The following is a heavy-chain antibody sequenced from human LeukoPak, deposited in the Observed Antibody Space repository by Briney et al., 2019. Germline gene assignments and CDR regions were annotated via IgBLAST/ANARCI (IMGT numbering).Heavy chain of an antibody. V-gene: IGHV4-59*01. D-gene: IGHD1-26*01. CDR1: GGSIRSYY. Sequence: SETLSLTCTVSGGSIRSYYWSWIRQPPGKGLEWIGYIYYSGSTNYNPSLESRVTISVDTSKNQLSLKLSSVTAADTAVYYCARRMGQLLPFDYWGQGTLVTVSS. J-gene: IGHJ4*02. CDR3: ARRMGQLLPFDY. CDR2: IYYSGST.